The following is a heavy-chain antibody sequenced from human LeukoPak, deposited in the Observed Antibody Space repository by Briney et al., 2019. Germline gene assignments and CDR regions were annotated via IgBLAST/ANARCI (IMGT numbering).Heavy chain of an antibody. D-gene: IGHD3-22*01. J-gene: IGHJ3*02. CDR1: GFTFSSYA. Sequence: GSLRLSCAASGFTFSSYAMSWVRQAPGKGLEWVSAISGSGGSTHYADSVKGRFTISRDNSKNTLYLQMNSLRAEDTAVYYCAKTYYYDSSGYAPGAFDIWGQGTMVTVSS. CDR3: AKTYYYDSSGYAPGAFDI. CDR2: ISGSGGST. V-gene: IGHV3-23*01.